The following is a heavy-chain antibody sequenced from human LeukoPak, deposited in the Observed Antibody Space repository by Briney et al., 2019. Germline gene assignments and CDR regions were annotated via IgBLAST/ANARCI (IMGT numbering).Heavy chain of an antibody. CDR1: GGSISSSSYY. CDR3: ARDYHDSSGYYYSDY. J-gene: IGHJ4*02. Sequence: PSETLSLTCTVSGGSISSSSYYWGWIRQPPGKGLEWIGSIYYSGSTYYNPSLKSRVTISVDTSKNQFSLKLSSVTAADTAVYYCARDYHDSSGYYYSDYWGQGTLVTVSS. V-gene: IGHV4-39*07. CDR2: IYYSGST. D-gene: IGHD3-22*01.